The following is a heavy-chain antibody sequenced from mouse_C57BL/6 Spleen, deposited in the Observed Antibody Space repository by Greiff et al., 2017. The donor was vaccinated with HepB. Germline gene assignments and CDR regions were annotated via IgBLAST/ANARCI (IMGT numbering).Heavy chain of an antibody. CDR3: ARYYDYDGWYFDV. CDR2: ISDGGSYT. D-gene: IGHD2-4*01. V-gene: IGHV5-4*03. CDR1: GFTFSSYA. J-gene: IGHJ1*03. Sequence: EVKLVESGGGLVKPGGSLKLSCAASGFTFSSYAMSWVRQTPEKRLEWVATISDGGSYTYYPDNVKGRFTISRDNAKNNLYLQMSHLKSEDTAMYYCARYYDYDGWYFDVWGTGTTVTVSS.